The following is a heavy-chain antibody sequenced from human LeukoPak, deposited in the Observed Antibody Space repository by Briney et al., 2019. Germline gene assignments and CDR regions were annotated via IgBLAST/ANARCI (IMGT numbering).Heavy chain of an antibody. CDR2: IYTSGST. CDR3: ASASNPTYYYYYMDV. D-gene: IGHD1-14*01. V-gene: IGHV4-4*07. J-gene: IGHJ6*03. CDR1: GGSLSSYY. Sequence: SETLSLTCTVSGGSLSSYYWSWIRQPAGKGLEWIGRIYTSGSTNYNPSLKSRVTMSVDTSKNQFSLKLSSLTAADTAVYYCASASNPTYYYYYMDVWGKGTTVTVSS.